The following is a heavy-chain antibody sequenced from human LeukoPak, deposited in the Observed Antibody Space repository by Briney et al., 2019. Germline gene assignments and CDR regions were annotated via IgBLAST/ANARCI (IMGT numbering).Heavy chain of an antibody. CDR3: AKTQWSQRYLDY. CDR2: ISHSGGST. Sequence: GGSLRLSCAASGFTFSSYAMTWVRQAPGKGLEWVSAISHSGGSTYYADSVKGRFTISRNNSKNTLYLQMNSLRAEDTAVYYCAKTQWSQRYLDYWGQGTLVTVSS. J-gene: IGHJ4*02. D-gene: IGHD3-9*01. V-gene: IGHV3-23*01. CDR1: GFTFSSYA.